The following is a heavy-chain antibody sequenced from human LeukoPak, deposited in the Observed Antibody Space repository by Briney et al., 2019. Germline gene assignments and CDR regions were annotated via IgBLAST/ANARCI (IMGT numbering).Heavy chain of an antibody. Sequence: SETLSLTCAVYGGSFSGYYWSWIRQPPGKGLEWSGEINHSGSTNYNPSLKSRVTISVDTSKNQSSLKLSSVTAADTAVYYCARGRNRRFLEWLAPNNWFDPWGQGTLVTVSS. CDR1: GGSFSGYY. J-gene: IGHJ5*02. CDR3: ARGRNRRFLEWLAPNNWFDP. D-gene: IGHD3-3*01. V-gene: IGHV4-34*01. CDR2: INHSGST.